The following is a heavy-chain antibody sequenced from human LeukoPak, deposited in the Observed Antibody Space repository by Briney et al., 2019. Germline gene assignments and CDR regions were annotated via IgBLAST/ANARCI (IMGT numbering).Heavy chain of an antibody. Sequence: SETLSLTCTVSGGSMSTYYWSWIRQSPEKGLEWIGYIYYSGSTSYNPSLKSRVTISVDTSKNQFSLKLSSVTAADTAVYYCARHKHRSYGSGIDWFDPWGQGTLVTVSS. CDR1: GGSMSTYY. CDR3: ARHKHRSYGSGIDWFDP. J-gene: IGHJ5*02. CDR2: IYYSGST. D-gene: IGHD3-10*01. V-gene: IGHV4-59*08.